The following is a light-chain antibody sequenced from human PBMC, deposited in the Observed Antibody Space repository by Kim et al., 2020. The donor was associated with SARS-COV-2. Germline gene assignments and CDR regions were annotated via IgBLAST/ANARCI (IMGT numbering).Light chain of an antibody. J-gene: IGKJ4*01. CDR3: LQRASWPLT. CDR1: QHINYY. Sequence: EIVLTQSPATLSLSPGERATLSCRASQHINYYLAWYQQKPGQAPRLLIYDTSTRATGIPARFSASGSGIDFTLTISTLEPEDFAVYYCLQRASWPLTFGGGTKVDIK. CDR2: DTS. V-gene: IGKV3-11*01.